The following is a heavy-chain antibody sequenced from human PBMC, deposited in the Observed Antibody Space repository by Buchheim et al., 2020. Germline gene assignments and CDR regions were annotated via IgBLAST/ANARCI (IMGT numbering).Heavy chain of an antibody. Sequence: EVQLVESGGGLGQPGGSLRLSCAASGFTFSDYEMNWVRQAPGKGLEWLSYITTSGSTINYADSVKGRFTISRDNAKNLLYLQMNCMRFAYTALYRCWSWDRNSYYFDTWGQGT. CDR1: GFTFSDYE. D-gene: IGHD1/OR15-1a*01. V-gene: IGHV3-48*03. CDR3: WSWDRNSYYFDT. J-gene: IGHJ4*02. CDR2: ITTSGSTI.